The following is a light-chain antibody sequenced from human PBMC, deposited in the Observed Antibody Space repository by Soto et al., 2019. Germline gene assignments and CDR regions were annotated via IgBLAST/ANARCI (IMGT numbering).Light chain of an antibody. V-gene: IGKV1-39*01. CDR1: QSISSY. Sequence: DIQMTQTTSSMSASVGDRVTITCRASQSISSYLNWYQQKPGKAPKLLIYAASSLQSGVPSRFSGSGSGTDGTLTISSLKTEDFATYYCQQLNSYTLTFCGGTKVDIK. CDR2: AAS. J-gene: IGKJ4*01. CDR3: QQLNSYTLT.